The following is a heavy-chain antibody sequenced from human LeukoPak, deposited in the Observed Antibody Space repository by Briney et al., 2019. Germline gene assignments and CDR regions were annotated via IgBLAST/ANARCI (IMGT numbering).Heavy chain of an antibody. D-gene: IGHD5-24*01. CDR2: IYHSGST. CDR3: ARRRDGYNLGFFDY. J-gene: IGHJ4*02. Sequence: PSETLSLTCGVSGYSISSGYYWGWIRQPPGKGLEWIGSIYHSGSTDYNPSLKSRATISVDTSKNQFSLKLNSVTAADTAVYYCARRRDGYNLGFFDYWGQGTLVTASS. CDR1: GYSISSGYY. V-gene: IGHV4-38-2*01.